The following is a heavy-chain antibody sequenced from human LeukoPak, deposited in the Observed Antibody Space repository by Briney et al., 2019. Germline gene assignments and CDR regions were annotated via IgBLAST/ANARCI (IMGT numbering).Heavy chain of an antibody. D-gene: IGHD6-6*01. CDR2: MNPNSGNT. CDR1: GYTFTSYD. V-gene: IGHV1-8*01. J-gene: IGHJ6*03. Sequence: ASVKVSCKASGYTFTSYDINWVRQATGQGLEWMGWMNPNSGNTGYAQKFQGRVTMTRNTSISTAYMELSSLRSEDTAVYYCARGFVGRYSSSSYYYYYMDVWGTGTTVSVSS. CDR3: ARGFVGRYSSSSYYYYYMDV.